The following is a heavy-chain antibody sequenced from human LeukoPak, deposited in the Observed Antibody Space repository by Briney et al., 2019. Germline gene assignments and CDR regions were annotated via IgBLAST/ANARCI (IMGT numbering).Heavy chain of an antibody. D-gene: IGHD3-10*01. CDR2: IYYSGST. J-gene: IGHJ4*02. CDR3: ARSEGSGSYFDY. V-gene: IGHV4-59*01. Sequence: SETLPLTCTVSGGSISRYYWSWIRQPPGKGLEWIGYIYYSGSTKYNPSLKSRVTISVDTSKNQFSLKLSSVTAADTAVYYCARSEGSGSYFDYWGQGTLVTVSS. CDR1: GGSISRYY.